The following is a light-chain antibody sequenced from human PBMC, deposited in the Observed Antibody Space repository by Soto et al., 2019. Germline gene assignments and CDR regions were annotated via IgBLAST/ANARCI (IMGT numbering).Light chain of an antibody. Sequence: EIVMTQSPATLSVSPGARATLSCRASQTISTNLAWYQHKPGQPPSLLIYGAATRATGVPARFSGSWSGTLFTLTLASLQSEDFAVYYCQQYNTWTWTFGQGTKVEIK. CDR1: QTISTN. V-gene: IGKV3-15*01. CDR2: GAA. J-gene: IGKJ1*01. CDR3: QQYNTWTWT.